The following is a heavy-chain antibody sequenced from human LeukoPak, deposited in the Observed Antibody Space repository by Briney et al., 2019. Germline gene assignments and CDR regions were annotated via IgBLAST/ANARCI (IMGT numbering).Heavy chain of an antibody. CDR1: GGTFSSYA. Sequence: ASVKVSCKASGGTFSSYAISWVRQAPGQGLEWMGRIIPIFGIANYAQKFQGRVTITADKSTSTAYMELSSLRSEDTAVYYCARAEYYYDSSGSPFDYWGQGTLVTVSS. J-gene: IGHJ4*02. CDR3: ARAEYYYDSSGSPFDY. V-gene: IGHV1-69*04. CDR2: IIPIFGIA. D-gene: IGHD3-22*01.